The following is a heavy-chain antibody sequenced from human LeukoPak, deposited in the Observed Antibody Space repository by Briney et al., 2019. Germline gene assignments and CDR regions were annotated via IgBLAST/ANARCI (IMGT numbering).Heavy chain of an antibody. J-gene: IGHJ4*02. CDR3: SRGYSGGFDY. CDR1: GFTFSSYG. CDR2: INSDGTSP. V-gene: IGHV3-74*01. Sequence: GGTLRLSCAASGFTFSSYGMSWVRQAPGKGLEWVSGINSDGTSPIYADSVKGRFTISRDNAKKTLYLQMNSLRAEDTAVYYCSRGYSGGFDYWGQGTLVTVSS. D-gene: IGHD2-15*01.